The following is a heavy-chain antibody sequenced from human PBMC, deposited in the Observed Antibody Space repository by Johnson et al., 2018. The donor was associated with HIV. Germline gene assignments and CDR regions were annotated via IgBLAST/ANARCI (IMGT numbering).Heavy chain of an antibody. Sequence: QVQLVESGGGVVQTGGSLRLSCAASGFTFSRYGMHWVRQAPGKGLEWVAFIWYDGSNKYYADSVKGRFTISRDNSKNTLYLQMNSLKTEDTAVYYCTTDLIRRYYGSGLRDAFDIWGQGTMVTVSS. D-gene: IGHD3-10*01. J-gene: IGHJ3*02. CDR2: IWYDGSNK. V-gene: IGHV3-30*02. CDR1: GFTFSRYG. CDR3: TTDLIRRYYGSGLRDAFDI.